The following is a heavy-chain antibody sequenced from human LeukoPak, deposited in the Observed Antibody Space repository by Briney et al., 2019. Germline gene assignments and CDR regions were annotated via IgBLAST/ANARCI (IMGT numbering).Heavy chain of an antibody. CDR2: ISSSSSYI. CDR1: GFTFSSYS. D-gene: IGHD5-12*01. V-gene: IGHV3-21*01. CDR3: ARGSRDGYNQVFD. J-gene: IGHJ4*02. Sequence: GGSLRLSCAASGFTFSSYSMNWVRQAPGKGLEWVSSISSSSSYIYYADSVKGRFTISRDNAKNSLYLQMNSLRTEDTAVYYCARGSRDGYNQVFDWGQGTLVTVSS.